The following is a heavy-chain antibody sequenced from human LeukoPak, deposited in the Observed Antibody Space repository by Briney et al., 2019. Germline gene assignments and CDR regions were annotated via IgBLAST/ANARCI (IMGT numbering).Heavy chain of an antibody. V-gene: IGHV4-34*01. J-gene: IGHJ6*03. CDR2: INHSGST. D-gene: IGHD2-8*01. CDR3: ARIGNNVGYYCYYFMDV. Sequence: PSETLSLTCAVYGGSFSGYYWSWIRQPPGKGLEWIGEINHSGSTNYNPSLKSRVTISVDTSKNQFSLKLSSVTAADTAVYYCARIGNNVGYYCYYFMDVWGKGTTVTVSS. CDR1: GGSFSGYY.